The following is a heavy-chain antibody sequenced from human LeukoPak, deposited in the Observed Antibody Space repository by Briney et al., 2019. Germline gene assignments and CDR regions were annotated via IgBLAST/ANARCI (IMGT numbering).Heavy chain of an antibody. J-gene: IGHJ4*02. CDR1: GFTFSSYA. V-gene: IGHV3-23*01. CDR2: ISGSGMSI. CDR3: AKDSYYDVLTGYRLDY. Sequence: GGSVTLSCAASGFTFSSYAINWVRQAPGKGLEWVSGISGSGMSIRYAGSVKGRFTLSRDNSKNTLFLQMNSLRPEDTAVYYCAKDSYYDVLTGYRLDYWGQGSLVTVSA. D-gene: IGHD3-9*01.